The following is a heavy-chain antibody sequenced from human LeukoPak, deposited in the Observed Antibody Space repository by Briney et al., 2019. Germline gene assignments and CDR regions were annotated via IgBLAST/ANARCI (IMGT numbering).Heavy chain of an antibody. D-gene: IGHD3-16*02. CDR3: AREGYDYVWGSYRYTLDY. J-gene: IGHJ4*02. V-gene: IGHV3-7*01. Sequence: GGSLRLSCDASGITFSSYWMSWVRQAPGKGLEWVANINQDGSGKYYLDSVKGRFTISRDNGKNSLYLQMNTLRVEDTAVYYCAREGYDYVWGSYRYTLDYWGQGTLVTVSS. CDR1: GITFSSYW. CDR2: INQDGSGK.